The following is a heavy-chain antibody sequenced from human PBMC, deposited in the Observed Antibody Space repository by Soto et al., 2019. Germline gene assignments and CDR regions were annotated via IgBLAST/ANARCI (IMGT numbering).Heavy chain of an antibody. D-gene: IGHD4-17*01. J-gene: IGHJ1*01. V-gene: IGHV3-30-3*01. CDR2: ISYDGSSK. CDR3: ARGGYGDSHAEYFQH. CDR1: GFTFSNYG. Sequence: QVQLVESGGGVVQPGRSLRLSCAASGFTFSNYGMHWVRQAPGKGLEWGALISYDGSSKDYADSVKGRFTISRDNSKSTHCLQMNSLRVEDTAVYYCARGGYGDSHAEYFQHWGQGTLVTVSS.